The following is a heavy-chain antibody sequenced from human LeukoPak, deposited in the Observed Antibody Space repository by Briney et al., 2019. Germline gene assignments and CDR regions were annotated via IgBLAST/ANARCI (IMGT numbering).Heavy chain of an antibody. J-gene: IGHJ4*02. CDR3: ARGPPTRYYGSSGYYAFDY. Sequence: ASVKVSCKASGYTFTSYGISWVRQAPGQGLEWMEWISAYNGNTNYAQKLQGRVTMTTDTSTSTAYMELRSLRSDDTAVYYCARGPPTRYYGSSGYYAFDYWGQGTLVTVSS. CDR1: GYTFTSYG. CDR2: ISAYNGNT. D-gene: IGHD3-22*01. V-gene: IGHV1-18*01.